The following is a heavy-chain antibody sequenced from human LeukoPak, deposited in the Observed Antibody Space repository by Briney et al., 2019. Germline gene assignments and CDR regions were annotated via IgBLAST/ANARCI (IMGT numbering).Heavy chain of an antibody. D-gene: IGHD6-13*01. J-gene: IGHJ4*02. V-gene: IGHV4-59*01. CDR2: IYYSGST. Sequence: SETLSLTCTVSGGSISSYYCSWIRQPPGKGLEWIGYIYYSGSTNYNPSLKSRVTISVDTSKNQFSLKLSSVTAADTAVYYCARVRGIAAAGSLLDYWGQGTLVTVSS. CDR3: ARVRGIAAAGSLLDY. CDR1: GGSISSYY.